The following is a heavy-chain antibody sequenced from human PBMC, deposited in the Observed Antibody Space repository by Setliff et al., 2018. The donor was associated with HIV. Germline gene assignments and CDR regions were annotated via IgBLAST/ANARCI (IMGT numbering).Heavy chain of an antibody. Sequence: PSETLSLTCAVSGYSISSGYYWGWIRQPPGKGLEWIGNIYHSGSTYYNPSLKSRVTISVDKSNNQFSLKMNYVTAADAAVYYCATVTMVRLIGVYHMDVWGKGTPVTVSS. V-gene: IGHV4-38-2*01. J-gene: IGHJ6*03. D-gene: IGHD3-10*01. CDR3: ATVTMVRLIGVYHMDV. CDR2: IYHSGST. CDR1: GYSISSGYY.